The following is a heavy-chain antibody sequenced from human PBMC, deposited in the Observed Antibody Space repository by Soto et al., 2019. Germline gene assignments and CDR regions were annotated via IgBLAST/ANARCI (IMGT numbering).Heavy chain of an antibody. V-gene: IGHV4-59*01. J-gene: IGHJ4*02. CDR2: IYYSGST. Sequence: SETLSLTCTVSGGSISNYYWSWIRQPPGKGLEWIGYIYYSGSTNYNPSLKSRVNISVDTSKNQFSLKLSSVTAADTAVYYCARRYAGNFDYWGQGTLVTVSS. D-gene: IGHD2-8*01. CDR1: GGSISNYY. CDR3: ARRYAGNFDY.